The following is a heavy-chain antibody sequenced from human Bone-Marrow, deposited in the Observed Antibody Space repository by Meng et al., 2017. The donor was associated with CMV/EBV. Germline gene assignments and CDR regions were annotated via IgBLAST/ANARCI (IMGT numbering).Heavy chain of an antibody. J-gene: IGHJ6*02. D-gene: IGHD3-3*01. CDR1: GSTFSSYS. V-gene: IGHV3-21*01. CDR3: ARDPTPYYDFWSGYYSDYYYYGMDV. CDR2: ISSSSSYI. Sequence: GESLKISCAASGSTFSSYSMNWVRQAPGKGLEWVSSISSSSSYIYYADSVKGRFTISRDNAKNSLYLQMNSLRAEDTAVYYCARDPTPYYDFWSGYYSDYYYYGMDVWGQGTTVTVSS.